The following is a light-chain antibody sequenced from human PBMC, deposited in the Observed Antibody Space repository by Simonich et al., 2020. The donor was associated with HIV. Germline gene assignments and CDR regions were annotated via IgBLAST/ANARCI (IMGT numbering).Light chain of an antibody. CDR3: QQSYSTLYT. CDR1: QSISSY. CDR2: AAS. V-gene: IGKV1-39*01. J-gene: IGKJ2*01. Sequence: DIQMTQSPSSLSASVGDRVTITCRASQSISSYLNWYQQKPGKAPKLLIYAASSLQSGVPSRFSGSGSGTDFTLTINSLQPEDFATYYCQQSYSTLYTFGQGTKVEIK.